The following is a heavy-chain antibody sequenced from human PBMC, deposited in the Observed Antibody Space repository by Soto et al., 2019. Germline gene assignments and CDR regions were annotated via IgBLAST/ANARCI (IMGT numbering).Heavy chain of an antibody. J-gene: IGHJ5*02. V-gene: IGHV4-59*01. CDR3: ARARDYYGSGSYYIQWFLL. CDR2: IYYSGST. D-gene: IGHD3-10*01. CDR1: GGSISSYY. Sequence: SETLSLTCTVSGGSISSYYWSWIRQPPGKGLEWIGYIYYSGSTNYNPSLKSRVTISVDTSKNQFSLKLSSVTAADTAVYYCARARDYYGSGSYYIQWFLLSGPAPLVTV.